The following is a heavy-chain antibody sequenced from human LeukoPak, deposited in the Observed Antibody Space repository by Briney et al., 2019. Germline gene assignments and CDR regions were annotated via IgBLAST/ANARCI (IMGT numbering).Heavy chain of an antibody. CDR2: IYYSGSA. J-gene: IGHJ4*02. Sequence: PSETLSLTCTVSGGSTDTVNYGAWFRQSPGKGLEWIGSIYYSGSAYYNPSLKTRVTISVDTSKNQFSLKLSSVTAADTAVYFCARRAYSYGYYFDYWGQGTLVTVSS. CDR3: ARRAYSYGYYFDY. V-gene: IGHV4-39*01. D-gene: IGHD5-18*01. CDR1: GGSTDTVNY.